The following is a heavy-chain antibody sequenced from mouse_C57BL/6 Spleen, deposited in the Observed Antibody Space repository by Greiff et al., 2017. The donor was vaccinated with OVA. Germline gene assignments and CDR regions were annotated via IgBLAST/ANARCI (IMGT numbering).Heavy chain of an antibody. CDR3: ARDYGSAYYYAMDY. Sequence: QVQLQQPGAELVMPGASVKLSCKASGYTFTSYWMHWVKQRPGRGLEWIGRIDPNSGGTKYNEKFKSKATLTVDKPSSTAYMQLSSLTSEDSAVYYGARDYGSAYYYAMDYWGKGTSVTVSS. J-gene: IGHJ4*01. CDR1: GYTFTSYW. CDR2: IDPNSGGT. V-gene: IGHV1-72*01. D-gene: IGHD1-1*01.